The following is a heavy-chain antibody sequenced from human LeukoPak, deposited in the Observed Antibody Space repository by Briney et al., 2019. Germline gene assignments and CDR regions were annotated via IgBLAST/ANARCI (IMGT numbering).Heavy chain of an antibody. CDR2: IYPGDSDT. J-gene: IGHJ6*03. V-gene: IGHV5-51*01. CDR3: ARHGYSSSEYYYYYYMDV. D-gene: IGHD6-13*01. CDR1: GYIFTSYW. Sequence: GESLKISCKGSGYIFTSYWIGWVRQMPGKGLEWMGIIYPGDSDTRYSPSFQGQVTISADKSISTAYLQWSSLKASDTAMYYCARHGYSSSEYYYYYYMDVWGKGTTVTVSS.